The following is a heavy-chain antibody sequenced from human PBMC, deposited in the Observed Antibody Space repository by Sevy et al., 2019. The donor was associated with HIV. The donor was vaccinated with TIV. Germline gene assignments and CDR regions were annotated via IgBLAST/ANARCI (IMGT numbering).Heavy chain of an antibody. D-gene: IGHD2-21*02. CDR1: GYTFDNYD. V-gene: IGHV1-8*01. CDR2: MNPNSGNT. Sequence: ASVKVSCQASGYTFDNYDINWVRQATGQGLEWMGWMNPNSGNTGYAEKFQGRVTMSRVSSIRTAYMELNGLTSEHTAVYYCTRGLSFTYAKRGDWLNWYFDVWGRGTLVTVSS. J-gene: IGHJ2*01. CDR3: TRGLSFTYAKRGDWLNWYFDV.